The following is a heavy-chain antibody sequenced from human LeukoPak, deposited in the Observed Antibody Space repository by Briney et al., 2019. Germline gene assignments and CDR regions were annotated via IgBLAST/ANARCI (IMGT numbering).Heavy chain of an antibody. J-gene: IGHJ6*03. V-gene: IGHV3-48*03. CDR1: GFTFSSYE. Sequence: PGGSLRLSCAASGFTFSSYEMNWVRQAPGKGLEWVSYISSSGSTIYYADSVKGRFTISRDNSKNTLYLQMNSLRGEDTAVYYCAKALGDYYSYYYMDVWGKGTTVTVSS. CDR2: ISSSGSTI. CDR3: AKALGDYYSYYYMDV.